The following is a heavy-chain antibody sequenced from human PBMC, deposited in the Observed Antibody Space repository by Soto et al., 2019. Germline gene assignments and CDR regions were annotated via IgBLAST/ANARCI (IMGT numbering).Heavy chain of an antibody. Sequence: SETLSLTCAVYGGSVNGYYWNWIRQPPGKGLEWIGEINHTGGTHYNPSLKSRVTMSVDTSKDQFSLRLSSVTAADTAIYYCATRITVFGLLIPPFDHWGQGTQVTVSS. CDR1: GGSVNGYY. J-gene: IGHJ5*02. CDR3: ATRITVFGLLIPPFDH. D-gene: IGHD3-3*01. CDR2: INHTGGT. V-gene: IGHV4-34*01.